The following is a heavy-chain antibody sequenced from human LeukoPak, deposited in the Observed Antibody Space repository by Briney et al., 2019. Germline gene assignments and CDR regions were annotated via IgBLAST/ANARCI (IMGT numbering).Heavy chain of an antibody. CDR3: ARSSGWKYNIDY. J-gene: IGHJ4*02. Sequence: ASVKVSCKASGYTFTGYYIHWVRQAPGQGLEWMGWINPNSGGTNYAQKFQGRVTMTRDTSISTAYMELSRLRSDDTAMYYCARSSGWKYNIDYWGQGTPVTVSS. D-gene: IGHD6-19*01. CDR1: GYTFTGYY. CDR2: INPNSGGT. V-gene: IGHV1-2*02.